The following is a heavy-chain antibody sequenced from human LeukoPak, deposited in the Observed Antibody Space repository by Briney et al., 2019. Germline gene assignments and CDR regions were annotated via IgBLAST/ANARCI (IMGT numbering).Heavy chain of an antibody. V-gene: IGHV3-72*01. CDR2: TRNKANSYTT. CDR3: TRDIDSPSSWYGRLKATDAFDI. CDR1: GFTFSDHY. J-gene: IGHJ3*02. Sequence: GGSLRLSCAAFGFTFSDHYMDWVRQAPGKGLEWVGRTRNKANSYTTEYAASVKGRFTISRDDSKSIAYLQMNSLKTEDTAVYYCTRDIDSPSSWYGRLKATDAFDIWGQGTMVTVSS. D-gene: IGHD6-13*01.